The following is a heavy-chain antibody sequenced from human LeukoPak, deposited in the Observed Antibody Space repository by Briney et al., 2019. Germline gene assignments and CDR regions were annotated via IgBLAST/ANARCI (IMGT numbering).Heavy chain of an antibody. J-gene: IGHJ4*02. CDR1: GFTFSSYW. Sequence: GGSLRLSCAASGFTFSSYWMSWVRQAPGKGLVWVAHINSDGSSISYADSVKGRFTISRDNSKNSLYLQMNSLRAEDTAVYYCARDPDIAAANTVSPFDYWGQGTLVTVSS. D-gene: IGHD6-13*01. V-gene: IGHV3-74*01. CDR3: ARDPDIAAANTVSPFDY. CDR2: INSDGSSI.